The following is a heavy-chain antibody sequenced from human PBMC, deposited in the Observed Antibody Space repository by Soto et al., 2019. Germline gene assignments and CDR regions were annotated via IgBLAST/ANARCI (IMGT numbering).Heavy chain of an antibody. CDR3: ARDLAACDH. V-gene: IGHV1-46*01. J-gene: IGHJ4*02. CDR2: INPASGST. D-gene: IGHD6-13*01. CDR1: GYTFTHYY. Sequence: QVQLVQSGAEVKKPGASVKLSCRTSGYTFTHYYIHWVRQAPGQGLEWLGIINPASGSTNYAQDFQGRVTLTMDTSTTTVYMDLSGLRDEDTAIFYCARDLAACDHWGQGTLVTVSS.